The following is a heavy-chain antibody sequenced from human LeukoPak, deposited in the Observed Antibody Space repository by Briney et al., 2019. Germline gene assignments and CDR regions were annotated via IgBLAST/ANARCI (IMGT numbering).Heavy chain of an antibody. CDR1: GFTFSGHW. CDR3: ARERGSGSYRDDY. Sequence: PGGSLRLSCAASGFTFSGHWMYWVRQAPGKGLVWVSRINSDGSTTTYADSVKGRFTISRDNANNTLYLQMSSLRAEDTAVYYCARERGSGSYRDDYWGQGTLVTVSS. CDR2: INSDGSTT. J-gene: IGHJ4*02. D-gene: IGHD1-26*01. V-gene: IGHV3-74*01.